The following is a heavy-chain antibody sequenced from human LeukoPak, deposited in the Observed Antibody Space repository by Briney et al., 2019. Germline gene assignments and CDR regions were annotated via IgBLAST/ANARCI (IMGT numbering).Heavy chain of an antibody. CDR3: AIDPIRSYGVLEDYYFDY. CDR1: GYTFTSYG. CDR2: ISAYNGNT. V-gene: IGHV1-18*01. Sequence: RASVKVSCKASGYTFTSYGISWVRQAPGQGLEWMGWISAYNGNTNYAQKLQGRVTTTTDTSTSTAYMELRSLRSDDTAVYYCAIDPIRSYGVLEDYYFDYWGQGTLVTVSS. D-gene: IGHD4-17*01. J-gene: IGHJ4*02.